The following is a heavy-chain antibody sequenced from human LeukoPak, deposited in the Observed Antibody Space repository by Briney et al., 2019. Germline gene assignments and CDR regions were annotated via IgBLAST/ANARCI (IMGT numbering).Heavy chain of an antibody. V-gene: IGHV1-2*02. CDR3: ARARYCSGGSCYQNWFDP. CDR2: INPNSGGT. D-gene: IGHD2-15*01. Sequence: GASVKVSCKASGYTFTGYYMHWVRQSPGQGLEWMGWINPNSGGTNYAQKFQGRVTITRDTSISTAYMELSRLRSDDTAVYYCARARYCSGGSCYQNWFDPWGQGTLVTVSS. CDR1: GYTFTGYY. J-gene: IGHJ5*02.